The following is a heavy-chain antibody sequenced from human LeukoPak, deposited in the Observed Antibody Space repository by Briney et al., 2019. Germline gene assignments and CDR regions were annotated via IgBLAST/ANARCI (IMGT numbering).Heavy chain of an antibody. D-gene: IGHD2-15*01. J-gene: IGHJ6*02. V-gene: IGHV1-69*04. Sequence: SVKVSCKASGGTFSSYAISWVRQAPGQGLEWMGRIIPILGIANYAQKFQGRVTITADKSTSTAYMELSSLRSEDTAVYYCARAGDCSGGSCYLKYYYYYGMDVWGQGTTVTVS. CDR1: GGTFSSYA. CDR2: IIPILGIA. CDR3: ARAGDCSGGSCYLKYYYYYGMDV.